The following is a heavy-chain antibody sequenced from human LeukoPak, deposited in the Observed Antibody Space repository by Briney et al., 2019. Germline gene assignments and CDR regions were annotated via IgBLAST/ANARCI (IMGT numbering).Heavy chain of an antibody. D-gene: IGHD3-10*01. Sequence: SETLSLTCAVYGGSFSGYYWSWIRQPPGKGLEWIGEINHSGSTNYNPSLKSRVTISVDTSKNQFSLKLSSVTAADTAVYYCARGLRYYGSGSYGLDYWGQGTLVTVSS. CDR1: GGSFSGYY. CDR2: INHSGST. CDR3: ARGLRYYGSGSYGLDY. J-gene: IGHJ4*02. V-gene: IGHV4-34*01.